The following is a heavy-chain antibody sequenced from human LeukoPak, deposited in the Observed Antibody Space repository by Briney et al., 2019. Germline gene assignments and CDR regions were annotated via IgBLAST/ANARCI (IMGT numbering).Heavy chain of an antibody. V-gene: IGHV3-15*01. CDR3: AKERYCSSTTCPGAFDL. CDR1: GFTFSSYA. J-gene: IGHJ3*01. D-gene: IGHD2-2*01. CDR2: IKSKTDGETR. Sequence: PGGSLRLSCAASGFTFSSYAMSWVRQAPGKGLEWVGRIKSKTDGETRDYAAPVKGRFTISRDDSKNTVALQLNSLKTEDTAVYYCAKERYCSSTTCPGAFDLWGLGTMVTVSS.